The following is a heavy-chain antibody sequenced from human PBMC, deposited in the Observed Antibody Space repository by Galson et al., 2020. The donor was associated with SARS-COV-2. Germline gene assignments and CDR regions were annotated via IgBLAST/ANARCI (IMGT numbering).Heavy chain of an antibody. J-gene: IGHJ4*02. CDR1: GFTFSSYA. CDR2: ISYDGSNK. D-gene: IGHD1-26*01. CDR3: ASALLWGLDY. Sequence: GESLKISCAASGFTFSSYAMHWVRQAPGKGLEWVAVISYDGSNKYYADSVKGRFTISRDNSKNTLYLQMNSLRAEDTAVYYCASALLWGLDYWGQGTLVTVSS. V-gene: IGHV3-30*04.